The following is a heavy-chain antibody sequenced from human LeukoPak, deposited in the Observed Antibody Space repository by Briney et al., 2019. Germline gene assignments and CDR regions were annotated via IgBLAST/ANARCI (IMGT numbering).Heavy chain of an antibody. D-gene: IGHD1-1*01. J-gene: IGHJ3*02. Sequence: SETLSLTCTVSGGSISTYYWYWIRQPPGKGLEYIGYVYYTGTTNYNSSLKSRLTISIDTPKNQFSLKLRSVTAADTAVYYCARPGITGTATAYDALDIWGQGTMVTVSS. CDR1: GGSISTYY. V-gene: IGHV4-59*01. CDR2: VYYTGTT. CDR3: ARPGITGTATAYDALDI.